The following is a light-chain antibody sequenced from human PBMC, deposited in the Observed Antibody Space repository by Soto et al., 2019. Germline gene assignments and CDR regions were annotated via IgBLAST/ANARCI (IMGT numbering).Light chain of an antibody. CDR2: AAS. CDR1: QSISSY. Sequence: DIQMTQSPSSLSASVGDRVTITCRASQSISSYLNWYQQKPGKAPKLLIYAASSLQSGVPSRFSGSGSGTDFTLTISSLQPEDFATYDCQQSYSTPPTFGQGNKVEIK. V-gene: IGKV1-39*01. CDR3: QQSYSTPPT. J-gene: IGKJ1*01.